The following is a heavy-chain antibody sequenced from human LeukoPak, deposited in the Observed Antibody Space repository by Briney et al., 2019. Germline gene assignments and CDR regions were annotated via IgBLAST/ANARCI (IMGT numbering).Heavy chain of an antibody. J-gene: IGHJ4*02. Sequence: SETLSLTCTVSGGSISSYYWSWIRQPAGKGLEWIGRIYTSGSITYNPSLKSRVSMSVDTSKNQFSLKLSSVTAADTAVYYCARGGRRDGYNSWGQGTLVTVSS. D-gene: IGHD5-24*01. CDR3: ARGGRRDGYNS. CDR2: IYTSGSI. CDR1: GGSISSYY. V-gene: IGHV4-4*07.